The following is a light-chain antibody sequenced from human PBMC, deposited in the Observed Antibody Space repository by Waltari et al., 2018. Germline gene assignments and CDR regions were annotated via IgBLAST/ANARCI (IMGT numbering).Light chain of an antibody. V-gene: IGKV1-5*03. CDR1: QSVNRW. Sequence: TQSPSTLSASVGDRVTITCRASQSVNRWLAWYQQKPGKAPELLIYETSNLESGVPSRFSGSGSGKEFTLTISSLQPDDFGTYYCQQYVNYWTFGQGTKVEIK. CDR2: ETS. CDR3: QQYVNYWT. J-gene: IGKJ1*01.